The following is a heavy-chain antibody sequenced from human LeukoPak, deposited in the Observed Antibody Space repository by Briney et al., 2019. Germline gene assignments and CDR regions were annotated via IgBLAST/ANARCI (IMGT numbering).Heavy chain of an antibody. CDR3: AREGDGYDYDH. J-gene: IGHJ4*02. CDR2: ISGSGGST. V-gene: IGHV3-23*01. Sequence: GGSLRLSGAASGFTFSSYAMSWVRQAPGKGLEWVSAISGSGGSTYYADSVKGRFTISRDNAKNTLYLQMNSLRAEDTAVYYCAREGDGYDYDHWGQGTLVTVSS. D-gene: IGHD5-12*01. CDR1: GFTFSSYA.